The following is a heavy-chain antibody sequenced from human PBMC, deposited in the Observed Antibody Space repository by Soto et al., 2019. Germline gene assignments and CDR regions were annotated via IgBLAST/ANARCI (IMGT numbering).Heavy chain of an antibody. CDR3: ARDPTYYGGNSDYFDY. Sequence: SVKVSCKASGGTFSSYAISWVRQAPGQGLEWMGGIIPIFGTANYAQKFQGRVTITADESTSTAYMELSSLRSEDTAVYYCARDPTYYGGNSDYFDYWGQGTLVTVSS. CDR1: GGTFSSYA. J-gene: IGHJ4*02. V-gene: IGHV1-69*13. CDR2: IIPIFGTA. D-gene: IGHD4-17*01.